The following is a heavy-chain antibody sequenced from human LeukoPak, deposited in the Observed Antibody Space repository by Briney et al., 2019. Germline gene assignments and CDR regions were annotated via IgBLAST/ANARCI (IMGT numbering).Heavy chain of an antibody. V-gene: IGHV3-9*01. D-gene: IGHD1-7*01. CDR3: AKAGSPGLITGTPPYYYYYYMDV. CDR1: GFTFDDYA. Sequence: GGSLRLSCAASGFTFDDYAMHWVRQAPGKGLEWVSGISWNSGSIGYADTVKGRFTISRDNAKNSLYLQMNSLRAEDTALYYCAKAGSPGLITGTPPYYYYYYMDVWGKGTTVTVSS. CDR2: ISWNSGSI. J-gene: IGHJ6*03.